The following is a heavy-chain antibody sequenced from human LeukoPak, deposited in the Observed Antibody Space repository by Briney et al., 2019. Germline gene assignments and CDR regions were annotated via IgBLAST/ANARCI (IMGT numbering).Heavy chain of an antibody. Sequence: GGSLRLSCAASGFTFSSYSMNWVRQAPGKGLEWVTFIWYDGSNKYYADSVKGRFTISRDNSKNTLYLQMNSLRAEDTAVYYCAKDRNYDFTVDAFDIWGQGTMVTVSS. V-gene: IGHV3-30*02. CDR3: AKDRNYDFTVDAFDI. J-gene: IGHJ3*02. CDR1: GFTFSSYS. D-gene: IGHD3-3*01. CDR2: IWYDGSNK.